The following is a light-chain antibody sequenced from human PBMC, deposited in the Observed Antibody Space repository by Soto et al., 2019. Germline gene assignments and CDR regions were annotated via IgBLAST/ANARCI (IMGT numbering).Light chain of an antibody. Sequence: EIVLTQSPATLSLSPGERATLSCRASQSISSNLAWYQQKPGQAPRLLIYDASNRATGIPARFSGSGSGTAFTLTISSLEPEDFAVYYCQQRANWPPLTFGGGTKVEI. CDR3: QQRANWPPLT. CDR2: DAS. V-gene: IGKV3-11*01. J-gene: IGKJ4*01. CDR1: QSISSN.